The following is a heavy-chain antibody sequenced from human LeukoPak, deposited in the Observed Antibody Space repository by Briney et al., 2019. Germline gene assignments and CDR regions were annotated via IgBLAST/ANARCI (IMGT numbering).Heavy chain of an antibody. Sequence: GGSLRLSCAASGLTFSSYGMHWVRQAPGKGLEWVAVISDDGSNKYYADSVKGRFTISRDNSKNTLYLQMNSLRAEDTAVYYCATEYTSSWYDLDYWGQGTLVTVSS. CDR2: ISDDGSNK. J-gene: IGHJ4*02. D-gene: IGHD6-13*01. V-gene: IGHV3-30*03. CDR3: ATEYTSSWYDLDY. CDR1: GLTFSSYG.